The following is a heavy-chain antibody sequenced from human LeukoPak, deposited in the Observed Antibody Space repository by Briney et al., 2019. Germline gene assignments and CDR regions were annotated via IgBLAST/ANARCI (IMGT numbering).Heavy chain of an antibody. J-gene: IGHJ5*02. CDR1: GYTFTGHY. D-gene: IGHD3-10*01. Sequence: GASVNVSFKASGYTFTGHYIHWVGQAPGQGLEWMGWINPKNAGTNLAQKFQGRVTMTRDTSISTAYMELSRLRSDDTAVYYCARDHSGEDVLLWFGELFFEYNWFDPWGQGTLVTVSS. CDR2: INPKNAGT. V-gene: IGHV1-2*02. CDR3: ARDHSGEDVLLWFGELFFEYNWFDP.